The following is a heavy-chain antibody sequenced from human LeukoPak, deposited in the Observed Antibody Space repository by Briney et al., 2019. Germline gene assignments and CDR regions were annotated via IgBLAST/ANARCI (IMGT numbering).Heavy chain of an antibody. V-gene: IGHV1-18*01. Sequence: ASVKVSCKASGYTFTSYGISWVRLAPGQGLAWMGWISAYNGYTNYAQKLQGRVTMTTDTSTSTAYMELRSLRSDDTAVYYCARDLFPHSYNSNWPFDYWGQGTLVTVSS. D-gene: IGHD6-13*01. CDR1: GYTFTSYG. CDR2: ISAYNGYT. J-gene: IGHJ4*02. CDR3: ARDLFPHSYNSNWPFDY.